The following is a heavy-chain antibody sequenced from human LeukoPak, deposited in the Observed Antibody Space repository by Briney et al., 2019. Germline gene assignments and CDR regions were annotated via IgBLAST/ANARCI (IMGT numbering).Heavy chain of an antibody. CDR2: IYSSGST. CDR1: GGSISSYY. D-gene: IGHD3-10*01. CDR3: ARSYGSGSYPWFDP. J-gene: IGHJ5*02. Sequence: SETLSLTCTVSGGSISSYYWSWIRQPAGKGLEWIGRIYSSGSTNYNPSLESRVTMSVDTSKNQFSLKLSSVTAADTAVYYCARSYGSGSYPWFDPWGQGTLVTVSS. V-gene: IGHV4-4*07.